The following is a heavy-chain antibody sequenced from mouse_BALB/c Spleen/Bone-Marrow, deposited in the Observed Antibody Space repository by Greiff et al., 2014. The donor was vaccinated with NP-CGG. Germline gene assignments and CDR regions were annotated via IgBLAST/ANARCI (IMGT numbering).Heavy chain of an antibody. CDR2: IWADGST. CDR3: ARITTATGAMDY. Sequence: VMLVESGPGLVAPSQSLSITCTVSGFSLTNYGVHWVRQPPGKGLEWLGVIWADGSTNYNSPLMSRLSISKDNSKSQVFFKMNSLQTDDTAMYYCARITTATGAMDYWGQGTSVTVSS. V-gene: IGHV2-9*02. J-gene: IGHJ4*01. CDR1: GFSLTNYG. D-gene: IGHD1-2*01.